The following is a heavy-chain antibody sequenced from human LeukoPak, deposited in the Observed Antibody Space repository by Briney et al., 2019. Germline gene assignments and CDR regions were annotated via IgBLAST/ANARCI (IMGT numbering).Heavy chain of an antibody. D-gene: IGHD2-2*01. CDR2: IYHSGST. CDR1: GYSISSGYY. CDR3: ARVVGDIVVVPAAMGSNTGAFDI. Sequence: PSETLSLTCTVSGYSISSGYYWGWIRQPPGKGLEWIGSIYHSGSTYYNPSLKSRVTISVDTSKNQFSLKLSSVTAADTAVYYCARVVGDIVVVPAAMGSNTGAFDIWGQGTMVTVSS. V-gene: IGHV4-38-2*02. J-gene: IGHJ3*02.